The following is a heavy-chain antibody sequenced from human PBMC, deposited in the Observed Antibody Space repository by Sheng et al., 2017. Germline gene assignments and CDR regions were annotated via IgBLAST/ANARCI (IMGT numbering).Heavy chain of an antibody. V-gene: IGHV4-38-2*02. J-gene: IGHJ4*02. CDR3: ARGWWASYYFDY. CDR2: IYHSGTT. Sequence: QVQLQESGPGLVKPSETLSLTCTVSGYSIDSGYYWDWIRQPPGKGLEWIGNIYHSGTTYYNPSLKSRVTISVDTSKNQFSLKMSSVTAADTAVYYCARGWWASYYFDYWGQGTLVTVSS. D-gene: IGHD2-15*01. CDR1: GYSIDSGYY.